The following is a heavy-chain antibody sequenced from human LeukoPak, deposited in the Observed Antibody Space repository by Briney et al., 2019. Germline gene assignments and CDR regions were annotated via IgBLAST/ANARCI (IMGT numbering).Heavy chain of an antibody. J-gene: IGHJ4*02. CDR1: GFPFSSYW. CDR3: ARGASTAVIY. Sequence: TGGPLTLSCSASGFPFSSYWMHWVRQAPGKGLVWVSRINSDRSSTSYADSVKGRFTISRDNAKNTLYLQMNSLRAEDTAVYYCARGASTAVIYWGQGTLVTVSS. D-gene: IGHD5-18*01. CDR2: INSDRSST. V-gene: IGHV3-74*01.